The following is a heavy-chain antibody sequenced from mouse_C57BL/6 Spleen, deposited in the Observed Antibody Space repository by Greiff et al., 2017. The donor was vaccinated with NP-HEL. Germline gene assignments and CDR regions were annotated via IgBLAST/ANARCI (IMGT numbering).Heavy chain of an antibody. CDR2: IHPNSGST. Sequence: QVQLQQPGAELVKPGASVKLSCKASGYTFTSYWMHWVKQRPGQGLEWIGMIHPNSGSTNYNEKFKSKATLTVDQSSSTAYMQLSSLTSADSAVFNCAGVSHYGSSYLLDYWGQGTTLTVSS. D-gene: IGHD1-1*01. V-gene: IGHV1-64*01. CDR3: AGVSHYGSSYLLDY. J-gene: IGHJ2*01. CDR1: GYTFTSYW.